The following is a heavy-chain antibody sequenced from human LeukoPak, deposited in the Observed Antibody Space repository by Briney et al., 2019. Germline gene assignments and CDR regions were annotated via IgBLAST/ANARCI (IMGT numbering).Heavy chain of an antibody. V-gene: IGHV1-2*06. D-gene: IGHD5-24*01. CDR2: INPNSGGT. J-gene: IGHJ4*02. CDR1: GYTFTSYA. Sequence: GASVKVSCKASGYTFTSYAMNWVRQAPGQGLEWMGRINPNSGGTNYAQKFQGRVTMTRDTSISTAYMELSRLRSDDTAVYYCARGSRWLQLLWGQGTLVTVSS. CDR3: ARGSRWLQLL.